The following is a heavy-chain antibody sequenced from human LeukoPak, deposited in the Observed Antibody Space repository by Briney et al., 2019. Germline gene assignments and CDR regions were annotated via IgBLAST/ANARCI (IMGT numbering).Heavy chain of an antibody. Sequence: PSETLSLTCTVSGGSISSSGYYWSWIRQPPGKGLEWIGEINHSGSTNYNPSLKSRVTISVDTSKNQFSLKLSSVTAADTAVYYCARSTGADYGPKYYFDYWGQGTLVTVSS. D-gene: IGHD4-17*01. CDR2: INHSGST. CDR1: GGSISSSGYY. CDR3: ARSTGADYGPKYYFDY. J-gene: IGHJ4*02. V-gene: IGHV4-39*07.